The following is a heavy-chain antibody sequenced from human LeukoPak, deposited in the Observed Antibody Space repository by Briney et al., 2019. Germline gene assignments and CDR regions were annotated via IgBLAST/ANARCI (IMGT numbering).Heavy chain of an antibody. CDR2: LYTSGST. Sequence: SETLSLTCTVSGGSISGYYRSWIRQTAGKGLEWIGRLYTSGSTNYNPSLKSRVTMSVDTSRNQFSLKLTSVTAADTAVYYCARVGMAVAESFFDYWGQGTLVTVSS. CDR1: GGSISGYY. J-gene: IGHJ4*02. CDR3: ARVGMAVAESFFDY. D-gene: IGHD6-19*01. V-gene: IGHV4-4*07.